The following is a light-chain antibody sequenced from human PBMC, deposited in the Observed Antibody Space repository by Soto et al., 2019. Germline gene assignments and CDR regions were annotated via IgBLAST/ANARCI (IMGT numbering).Light chain of an antibody. V-gene: IGKV3D-7*01. CDR3: QQYHNSPPT. CDR1: QSVTDSC. Sequence: EIVLTQSPDTLSLSPGERATVSCRASQSVTDSCVSWYQQKFGQAPRLLIYAASTRATGIPARFSGSGSGTEFTLTISSLQSEDFAAYYCQQYHNSPPTFGQGTKVDNK. CDR2: AAS. J-gene: IGKJ1*01.